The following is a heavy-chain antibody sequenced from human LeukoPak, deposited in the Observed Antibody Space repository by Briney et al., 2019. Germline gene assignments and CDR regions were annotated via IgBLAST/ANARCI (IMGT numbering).Heavy chain of an antibody. CDR1: GYTFTSYD. V-gene: IGHV1-8*01. CDR3: ARPGRKSTSPTDY. CDR2: MNPNSGNT. J-gene: IGHJ4*02. Sequence: GASVKVSCKASGYTFTSYDINWVRQATGQGLEWMGWMNPNSGNTGYAQKFQGRVTMTRNTSISTAYMELSSLGSEDTAVYYCARPGRKSTSPTDYWGQGTLVTVSS. D-gene: IGHD2-2*01.